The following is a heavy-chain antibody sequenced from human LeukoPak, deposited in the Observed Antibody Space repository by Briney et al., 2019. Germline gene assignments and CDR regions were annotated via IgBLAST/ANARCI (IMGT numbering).Heavy chain of an antibody. J-gene: IGHJ4*02. D-gene: IGHD6-19*01. V-gene: IGHV3-21*01. CDR3: ARPSSSGWFFFDY. CDR2: ISSSSSYI. CDR1: GFTFSSYS. Sequence: GGSLRLSCAASGFTFSSYSMNWVRQAPGKGLEWVSSISSSSSYIYYADSVKGRFTISRDNAKNSLYLQMNSLRAEDTAVYYCARPSSSGWFFFDYWGQGTLVTVSS.